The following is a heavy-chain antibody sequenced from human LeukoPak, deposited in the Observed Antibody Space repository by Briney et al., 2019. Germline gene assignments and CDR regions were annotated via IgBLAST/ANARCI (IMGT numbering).Heavy chain of an antibody. Sequence: GGSLRLSCAASGFTVSSNYMSWVRQAPGKGLEWVSVIYSGGSTYYADSVKGRFTISRDNSKNTLYLQMNSLRAEDTAVYYCARVTWQYSNGRGVASDYWGLGTMVAVSS. CDR3: ARVTWQYSNGRGVASDY. V-gene: IGHV3-53*01. CDR2: IYSGGST. D-gene: IGHD3-10*01. J-gene: IGHJ4*02. CDR1: GFTVSSNY.